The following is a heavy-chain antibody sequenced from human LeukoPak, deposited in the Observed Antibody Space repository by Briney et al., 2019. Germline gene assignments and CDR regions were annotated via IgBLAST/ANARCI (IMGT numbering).Heavy chain of an antibody. CDR1: GGTFSSYA. D-gene: IGHD6-13*01. J-gene: IGHJ6*03. Sequence: SVKVSCKASGGTFSSYAISWVRQAPGQGLEWMGGIIPIFGTANYAQKFQGRVTITADESTSTAYMELSSLRSEDTAVYYCARGGYSSSWMGDYYYYYYMDVWGKGTTVTISS. V-gene: IGHV1-69*13. CDR2: IIPIFGTA. CDR3: ARGGYSSSWMGDYYYYYYMDV.